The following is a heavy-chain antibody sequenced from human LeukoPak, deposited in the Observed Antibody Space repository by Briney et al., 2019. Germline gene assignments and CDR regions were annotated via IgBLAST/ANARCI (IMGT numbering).Heavy chain of an antibody. Sequence: SETLSLTCTVSGYSISSGYYWGWIRPPPGKGLEWIGSIYHSGSTYYNPSLKSRVTISVDTSKNQFSLKLSSVTAADTAVYYCARDPEYKVTTVTTTINWFDPWGQGTLVTVSS. CDR1: GYSISSGYY. V-gene: IGHV4-38-2*02. CDR3: ARDPEYKVTTVTTTINWFDP. CDR2: IYHSGST. J-gene: IGHJ5*02. D-gene: IGHD4-17*01.